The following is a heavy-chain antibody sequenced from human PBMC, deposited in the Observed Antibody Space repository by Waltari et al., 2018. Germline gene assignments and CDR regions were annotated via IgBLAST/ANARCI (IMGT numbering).Heavy chain of an antibody. J-gene: IGHJ4*02. V-gene: IGHV3-72*01. D-gene: IGHD6-25*01. Sequence: EVQLVESGGGLVQPGGSVTLSCAASGFTFTNHYMNWVRQSAGRELEWIGRRKNQAGNYITDSAASVQGRFSVSRDDSRNSLFLQMNSLETEDTAVYYCARDTAAALDYWGQGTLVTVSS. CDR2: RKNQAGNYIT. CDR1: GFTFTNHY. CDR3: ARDTAAALDY.